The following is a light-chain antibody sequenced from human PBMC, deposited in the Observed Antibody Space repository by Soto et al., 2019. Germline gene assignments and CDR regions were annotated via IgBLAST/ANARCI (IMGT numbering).Light chain of an antibody. CDR1: SSDFGGYNY. Sequence: QSALAQPPSPSGSPGQSVTISCPGTSSDFGGYNYVSWYQQHPGKAPKLMIYEVSKRPSGVPDRFSGSKSGNTASLTVSGLQAEDEADYYCSSYAGSNNLGVFGTGTKVTVL. J-gene: IGLJ1*01. V-gene: IGLV2-8*01. CDR2: EVS. CDR3: SSYAGSNNLGV.